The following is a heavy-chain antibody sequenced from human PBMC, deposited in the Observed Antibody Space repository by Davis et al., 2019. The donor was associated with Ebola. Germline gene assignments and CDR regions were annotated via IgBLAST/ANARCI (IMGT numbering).Heavy chain of an antibody. CDR3: AKDNTYSSGWWGGYYFDY. CDR2: ISYDGSNK. Sequence: GESLKISCAASGFTFSSYAMSWVRQAPGKGLEWVAVISYDGSNKYYADSVKGRFTISRDNSKNTLYLQMNSLRAEDTAVYYCAKDNTYSSGWWGGYYFDYWGQGTLVTVSS. D-gene: IGHD6-19*01. J-gene: IGHJ4*02. CDR1: GFTFSSYA. V-gene: IGHV3-30*18.